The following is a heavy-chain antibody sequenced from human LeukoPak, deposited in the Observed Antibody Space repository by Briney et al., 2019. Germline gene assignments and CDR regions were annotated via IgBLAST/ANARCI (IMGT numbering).Heavy chain of an antibody. CDR1: GYTLTELS. CDR3: ARDELELLLDY. Sequence: ASVKVSCKVSGYTLTELSMHWVRQAPGQGLEWMGWISAYNGNTNHAQKLQGRVTMTTDTSTSTAYMELRSLRSDDTAVYYCARDELELLLDYWGQGTLVTVSS. D-gene: IGHD1-7*01. V-gene: IGHV1-18*01. J-gene: IGHJ4*02. CDR2: ISAYNGNT.